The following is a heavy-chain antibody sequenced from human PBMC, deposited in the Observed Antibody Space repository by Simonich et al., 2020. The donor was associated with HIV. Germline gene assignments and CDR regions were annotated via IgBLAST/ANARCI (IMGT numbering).Heavy chain of an antibody. J-gene: IGHJ3*01. V-gene: IGHV1-3*01. CDR2: INAGKGNT. Sequence: QVQLVQSGAEVKKPGASVKVSCKSSGYTFTSYGIHWVRQAPGQRLEWMGRINAGKGNTEYSERFQGRVTISRDTSASTVYMELSNLKSEDTAVYYCAREGDFLENAFDFWGQGTVVTVSS. D-gene: IGHD3-3*01. CDR1: GYTFTSYG. CDR3: AREGDFLENAFDF.